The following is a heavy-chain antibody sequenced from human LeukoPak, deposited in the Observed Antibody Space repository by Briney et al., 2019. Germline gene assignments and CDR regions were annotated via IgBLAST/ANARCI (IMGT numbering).Heavy chain of an antibody. D-gene: IGHD6-13*01. Sequence: GESLKVSCKGSGYSFTCYWIGWVRQMPGKGLEWMGIIYPGDSDTRYNPSFQGQVTISADRSITTAYLHWSSLKACDTAMYYCARLYLPYTSAWYGSAFDIWGQGTMVTVSS. CDR3: ARLYLPYTSAWYGSAFDI. J-gene: IGHJ3*02. CDR1: GYSFTCYW. CDR2: IYPGDSDT. V-gene: IGHV5-51*01.